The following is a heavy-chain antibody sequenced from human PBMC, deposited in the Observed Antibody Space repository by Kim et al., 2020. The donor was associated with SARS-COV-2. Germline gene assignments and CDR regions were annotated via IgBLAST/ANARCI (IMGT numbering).Heavy chain of an antibody. CDR2: N. CDR3: ARQFNSRFDS. J-gene: IGHJ4*02. D-gene: IGHD3-22*01. Sequence: NDYAVALKSRITINPDTSKNQFSLQLNSVTPEDTAVYYCARQFNSRFDSWGQGTLVTVSS. V-gene: IGHV6-1*01.